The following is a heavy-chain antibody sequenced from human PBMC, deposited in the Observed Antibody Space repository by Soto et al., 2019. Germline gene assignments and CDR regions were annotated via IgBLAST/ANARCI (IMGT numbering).Heavy chain of an antibody. CDR3: ARAAYYDYWIESPTIFDY. CDR2: MYYSGST. Sequence: SETLSLTCTVSCGSISTYYWSWIRQPPGKGLEWIGYMYYSGSTNYNPSLKIRVTISVDTSKNQVSLTLSSVTAADTAVYYCARAAYYDYWIESPTIFDYWGQGTRVTVSS. CDR1: CGSISTYY. D-gene: IGHD3-3*01. J-gene: IGHJ4*02. V-gene: IGHV4-59*01.